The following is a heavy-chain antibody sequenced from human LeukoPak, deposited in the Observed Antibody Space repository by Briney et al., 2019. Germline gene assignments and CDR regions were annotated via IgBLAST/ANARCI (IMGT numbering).Heavy chain of an antibody. D-gene: IGHD3-3*01. CDR1: GGSISSGDYY. Sequence: SETLSLTCTVSGGSISSGDYYWRWIRQPPGTGLEWIGYIYYSGSTYYNPSLKSRVTISVDTSKNQFSLKLSSVTAADTAVYYCARGSGYYFWSGYYKFDPWGQGTLVTVSS. CDR2: IYYSGST. J-gene: IGHJ5*02. CDR3: ARGSGYYFWSGYYKFDP. V-gene: IGHV4-30-4*08.